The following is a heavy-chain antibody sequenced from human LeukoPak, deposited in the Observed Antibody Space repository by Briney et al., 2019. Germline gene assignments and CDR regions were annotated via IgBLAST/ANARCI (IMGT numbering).Heavy chain of an antibody. V-gene: IGHV3-23*01. D-gene: IGHD6-13*01. J-gene: IGHJ5*02. CDR2: ISGSGGST. Sequence: PGGSLRLSCAASGFTFSSYAMSWVRQAPGKGLEWVSAISGSGGSTYYADSVKGRFTISRGNSKNTLYLQMNSLRAEDTAVYYCAKDLGIAAAGIGNWFDPWGQGTLVTVSS. CDR3: AKDLGIAAAGIGNWFDP. CDR1: GFTFSSYA.